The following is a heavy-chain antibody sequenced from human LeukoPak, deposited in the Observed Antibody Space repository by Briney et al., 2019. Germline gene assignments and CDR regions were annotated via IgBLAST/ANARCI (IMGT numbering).Heavy chain of an antibody. CDR2: INPNSGGT. CDR3: AREEVGAHRGFDY. CDR1: GYTFTGYY. V-gene: IGHV1-2*02. Sequence: GASVKVSCKASGYTFTGYYMHWLRQAPGQGLEWMGWINPNSGGTNYAQKFQGRVTMTRDTSISTAYMELSRLRSDDTAVYYYAREEVGAHRGFDYWGQGTLVTVSS. D-gene: IGHD1-26*01. J-gene: IGHJ4*02.